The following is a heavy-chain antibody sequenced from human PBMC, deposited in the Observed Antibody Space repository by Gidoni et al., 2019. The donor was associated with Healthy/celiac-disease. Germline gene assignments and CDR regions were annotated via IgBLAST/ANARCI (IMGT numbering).Heavy chain of an antibody. CDR3: TTVGDQQRGDFDY. Sequence: EVQLVESGGGLVKPGGSLRLSCAASGVTFSNAWMSWVRQAPGKGLEWVGRIKSKTDGGTTDYAAPVKGRFTISRDDSKNTLYLQMNSLKTEDTAVYYCTTVGDQQRGDFDYWGQGTLVTVSS. J-gene: IGHJ4*02. CDR1: GVTFSNAW. CDR2: IKSKTDGGTT. D-gene: IGHD2-21*02. V-gene: IGHV3-15*01.